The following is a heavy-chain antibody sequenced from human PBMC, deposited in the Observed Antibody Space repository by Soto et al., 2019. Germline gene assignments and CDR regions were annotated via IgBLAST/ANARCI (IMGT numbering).Heavy chain of an antibody. V-gene: IGHV5-10-1*01. CDR1: GYSFTSYW. D-gene: IGHD5-12*01. CDR3: ARQGGYDAGAWFDP. Sequence: GESLKISCKGSGYSFTSYWIRWVRQMPGKGLEWMGRIDPSASYTNYSPSFQGHVTISADKSISTAYLQLSSLKASDTAMYYCARQGGYDAGAWFDPWGQGTLVTVSS. CDR2: IDPSASYT. J-gene: IGHJ5*02.